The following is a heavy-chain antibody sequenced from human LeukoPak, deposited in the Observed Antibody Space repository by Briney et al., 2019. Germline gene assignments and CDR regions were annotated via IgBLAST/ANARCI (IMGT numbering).Heavy chain of an antibody. CDR3: ARGGFCGGGACYTDYYDY. CDR2: TRNKANGYTT. Sequence: GGSLRLSCEASGFTFSSYEMNWVRQAPGKGLEWVGRTRNKANGYTTEYAASVKGRFTISRDDSKNSLYLQMNSLKIEDTAVYYCARGGFCGGGACYTDYYDYWGQGTLVTVSS. D-gene: IGHD2-8*02. CDR1: GFTFSSYE. V-gene: IGHV3-72*01. J-gene: IGHJ4*02.